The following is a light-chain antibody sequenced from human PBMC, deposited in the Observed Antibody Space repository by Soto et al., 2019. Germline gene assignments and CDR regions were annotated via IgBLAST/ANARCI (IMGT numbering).Light chain of an antibody. CDR1: SSNIGAGYD. J-gene: IGLJ3*02. V-gene: IGLV1-40*01. Sequence: QSVLTQPPSVSGAPGQRVTISCTGSSSNIGAGYDVHWYQQLPETAPKLLIYGNSNRPSGVPDRFSGSKSGTSASLAITGRQAEDEADYYCQSYDSSLSVWLFGGGTKLTVL. CDR3: QSYDSSLSVWL. CDR2: GNS.